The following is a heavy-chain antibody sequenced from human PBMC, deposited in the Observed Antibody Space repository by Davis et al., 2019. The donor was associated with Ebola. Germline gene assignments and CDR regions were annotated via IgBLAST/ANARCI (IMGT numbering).Heavy chain of an antibody. J-gene: IGHJ2*01. Sequence: GGSLRLSCAASGFTFTDYYMSWIRQAPGKGLEWISYISKTGNTVFYADSVKGRFTISRDNAENSLYLQMNSLRAEDSAVYYCARGGEDYGGRYFDLWGRGTLVTVSS. CDR2: ISKTGNTV. CDR3: ARGGEDYGGRYFDL. D-gene: IGHD4-17*01. CDR1: GFTFTDYY. V-gene: IGHV3-11*01.